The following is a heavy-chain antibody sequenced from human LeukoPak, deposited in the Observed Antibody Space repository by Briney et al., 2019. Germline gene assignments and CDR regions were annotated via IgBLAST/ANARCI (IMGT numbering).Heavy chain of an antibody. V-gene: IGHV3-30-3*01. CDR2: ISHDGSNK. CDR3: ARDVKATTAAAGRFDY. CDR1: GFTFSNYA. D-gene: IGHD6-13*01. J-gene: IGHJ4*02. Sequence: PGGSLRLSCAASGFTFSNYAMHWVRQAPGKGLEWVAAISHDGSNKYYADSVKGRFTISRDNSKNTLYLQMNSLRAGDTAVYYCARDVKATTAAAGRFDYWGQGAQVTVSS.